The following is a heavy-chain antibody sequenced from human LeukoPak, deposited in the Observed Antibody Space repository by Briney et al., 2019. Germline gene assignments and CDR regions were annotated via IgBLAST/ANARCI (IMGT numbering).Heavy chain of an antibody. J-gene: IGHJ3*02. CDR3: ARRGDI. D-gene: IGHD3-16*01. V-gene: IGHV4-59*08. Sequence: PSETLSLTCTVSGDSLSDYYWNWIRQAPGKGLEWIGYVYYSGSTNYNPSLESRVTISVDTSKNQFSLKLSSVTAADTAVYYCARRGDIWGRGTMVTVSS. CDR2: VYYSGST. CDR1: GDSLSDYY.